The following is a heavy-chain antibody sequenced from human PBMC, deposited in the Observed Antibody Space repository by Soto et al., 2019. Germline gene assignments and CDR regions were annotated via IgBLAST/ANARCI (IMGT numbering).Heavy chain of an antibody. CDR1: EYSLTGYY. CDR2: INPISGGI. V-gene: IGHV1-2*02. J-gene: IGHJ3*01. Sequence: ASVKVSCKASEYSLTGYYMHWVRQAPGQGLEWVGGINPISGGIHYAQKFQGRVTVTRDTSTGTAYMELSSLRSDDTAMYYCAMDSRWGTETTKQALDLWGQGTMVTVSS. CDR3: AMDSRWGTETTKQALDL. D-gene: IGHD4-4*01.